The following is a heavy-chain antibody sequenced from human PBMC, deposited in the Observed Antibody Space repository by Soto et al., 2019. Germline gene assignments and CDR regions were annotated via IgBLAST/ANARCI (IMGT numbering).Heavy chain of an antibody. CDR1: GFTFSSYA. Sequence: HPGGSLRLSCAASGFTFSSYAMSWVRQAPGKGLEWVSAISGSGGSTYYADSVKGRFTISRDNSKNTLYLQMNSLRAEDTAVYYCAKDPLLLWFGESEGGDYWGQGTLVTVSS. J-gene: IGHJ4*02. CDR3: AKDPLLLWFGESEGGDY. D-gene: IGHD3-10*01. CDR2: ISGSGGST. V-gene: IGHV3-23*01.